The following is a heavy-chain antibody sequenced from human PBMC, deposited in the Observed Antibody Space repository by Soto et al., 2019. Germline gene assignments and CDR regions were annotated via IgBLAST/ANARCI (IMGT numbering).Heavy chain of an antibody. CDR3: VDVFTGSTFGY. CDR1: GGSISSSSYY. Sequence: SETLSLTCTVSGGSISSSSYYWGWIRQPPGKGLEWIGSIYYSGSTYYNPSLKSRVTITVDTSKNQFSLKLRSVTAADTAVYYCVDVFTGSTFGYWGQGTLVTVSS. V-gene: IGHV4-39*01. D-gene: IGHD3-9*01. CDR2: IYYSGST. J-gene: IGHJ4*02.